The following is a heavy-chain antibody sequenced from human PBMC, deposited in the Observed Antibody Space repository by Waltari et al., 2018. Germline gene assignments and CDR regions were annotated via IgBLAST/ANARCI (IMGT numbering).Heavy chain of an antibody. CDR1: GLPFSRYG. CDR2: IWDDGSNQ. D-gene: IGHD2-15*01. Sequence: QLVESGRCVGQAGRSLGLSCASCGLPFSRYGMHWVRQAQGKGREWVAGIWDDGSNQYYVDPVKGPFTINRDNSKHTLYLQMNSLRAEDSAVYYCARQSTTLFDYWGQGTLVTVSS. CDR3: ARQSTTLFDY. J-gene: IGHJ4*02. V-gene: IGHV3-33*01.